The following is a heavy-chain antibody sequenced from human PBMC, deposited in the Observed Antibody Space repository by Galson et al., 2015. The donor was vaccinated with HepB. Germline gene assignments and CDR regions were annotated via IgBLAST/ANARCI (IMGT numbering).Heavy chain of an antibody. D-gene: IGHD2-15*01. CDR3: ARRGGSRLTATFDL. V-gene: IGHV4-34*01. Sequence: SETLSLTYAVSCGSFSGLYSTWIRQSPDKGLGWIGEINHIGGTNYNPSLKSRAPLSVDTSRRQFSLKLRSLNAADTAVYYCARRGGSRLTATFDLWGQGVVVTVSS. CDR1: CGSFSGLY. J-gene: IGHJ4*02. CDR2: INHIGGT.